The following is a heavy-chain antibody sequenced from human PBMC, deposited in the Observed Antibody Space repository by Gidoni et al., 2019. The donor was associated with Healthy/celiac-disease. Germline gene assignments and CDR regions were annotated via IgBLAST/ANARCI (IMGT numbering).Heavy chain of an antibody. D-gene: IGHD2-15*01. CDR3: AKDAFCSGGSCYPDY. CDR2: IRYDGSNK. V-gene: IGHV3-30*02. J-gene: IGHJ4*02. CDR1: GVTFSSYG. Sequence: QVQLVESGGGVVQPGGSLRLSCAASGVTFSSYGMHWVRQAPGKGLEWVAFIRYDGSNKYYADSVKGRFTISRDNSKNTLYLQMNSLRAEDTAVYYCAKDAFCSGGSCYPDYWGQGTLVTVSS.